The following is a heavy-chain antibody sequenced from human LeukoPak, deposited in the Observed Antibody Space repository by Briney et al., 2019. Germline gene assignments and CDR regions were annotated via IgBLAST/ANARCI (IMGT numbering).Heavy chain of an antibody. CDR1: GFKFSDHY. CDR3: AKDRTVVVTAYGGWFDP. D-gene: IGHD2-15*01. Sequence: GGSLRLSCAASGFKFSDHYIDWVRQAPGKGLEWVGRSRNKASSYTTEYAASVEGRFTISRDVSESSLYLQMNSLRTEDTAVYYCAKDRTVVVTAYGGWFDPWGQGTLVTVSS. CDR2: SRNKASSYTT. J-gene: IGHJ5*02. V-gene: IGHV3-72*01.